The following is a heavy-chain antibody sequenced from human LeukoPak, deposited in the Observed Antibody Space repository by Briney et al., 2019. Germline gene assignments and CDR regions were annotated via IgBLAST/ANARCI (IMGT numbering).Heavy chain of an antibody. Sequence: GGSLRLSCAASGFTFSSYAMSWVRQAPGKGLEWVSAISGSGGSTYYADSVKGRFTISRDNAKNSLYLQMNSLRAEDTAVYYCARGSVATETIDYWGQGTLVTVSS. J-gene: IGHJ4*02. CDR1: GFTFSSYA. D-gene: IGHD5-12*01. CDR2: ISGSGGST. V-gene: IGHV3-23*01. CDR3: ARGSVATETIDY.